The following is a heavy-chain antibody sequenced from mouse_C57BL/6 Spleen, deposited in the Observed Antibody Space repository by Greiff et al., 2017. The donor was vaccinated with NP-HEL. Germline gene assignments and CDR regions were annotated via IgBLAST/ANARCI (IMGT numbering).Heavy chain of an antibody. V-gene: IGHV1-69*01. D-gene: IGHD1-1*01. CDR3: ARSTGTVLKGAMGD. Sequence: VQPQQSGAELVMPGASVKLSCKASGYTFTSYRMHRVKPRPGQGLEWIGEIDPSDSYTNFKQKFQGKSTLTVDKSSSTACMQLSSLTSEDSAVYYCARSTGTVLKGAMGDWGQGTSVTVSS. CDR1: GYTFTSYR. CDR2: IDPSDSYT. J-gene: IGHJ4*01.